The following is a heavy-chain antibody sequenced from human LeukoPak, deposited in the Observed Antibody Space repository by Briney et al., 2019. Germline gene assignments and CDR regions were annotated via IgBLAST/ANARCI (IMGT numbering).Heavy chain of an antibody. Sequence: ASVKVSCKASGYIFTSYDISWVRQAPGQGLEWMGWIRSNDGHTKYAQKFQGRVTMTMDTFTTTFYMELRSPTSDDTAMYYCARQQLVPNWFDPWGQGTLVTVSS. D-gene: IGHD6-13*01. V-gene: IGHV1-18*01. CDR3: ARQQLVPNWFDP. CDR2: IRSNDGHT. CDR1: GYIFTSYD. J-gene: IGHJ5*02.